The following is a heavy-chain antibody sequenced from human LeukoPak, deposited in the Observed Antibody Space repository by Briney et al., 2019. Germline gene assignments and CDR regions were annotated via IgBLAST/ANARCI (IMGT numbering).Heavy chain of an antibody. CDR3: AKDRGDFWSGWYYYYGMDV. CDR2: ISYDGSNK. D-gene: IGHD3-3*01. J-gene: IGHJ6*02. V-gene: IGHV3-30-3*01. Sequence: GGSLRLSCAASGFTFSSYAMHWVRQAPGKGLEWVAVISYDGSNKYYADSVKGRFTISRDNSKNTLYLQMNSLRAEDTAVYYCAKDRGDFWSGWYYYYGMDVWGQGTTVTVSS. CDR1: GFTFSSYA.